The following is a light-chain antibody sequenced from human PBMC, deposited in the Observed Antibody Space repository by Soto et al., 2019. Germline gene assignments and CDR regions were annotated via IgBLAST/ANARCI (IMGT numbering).Light chain of an antibody. CDR2: KAS. J-gene: IGKJ1*01. V-gene: IGKV2-30*01. CDR1: RSLVYSDGNAY. CDR3: MQGTHWPPT. Sequence: DVVMTQSPLSLPVTLGQPASISCRSSRSLVYSDGNAYLNWFHQRPGQSPRRLIYKASNRDSGVXDTXSGSGSGTDFTLHINRVEAEDVGVYYCMQGTHWPPTFGRGTRVEIE.